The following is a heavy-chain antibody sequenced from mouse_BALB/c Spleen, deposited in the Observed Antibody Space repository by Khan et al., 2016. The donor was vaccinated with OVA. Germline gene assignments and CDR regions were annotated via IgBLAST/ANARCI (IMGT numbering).Heavy chain of an antibody. CDR2: INTSNGDA. D-gene: IGHD2-14*01. CDR1: GYSFTAYY. CDR3: VGGYAFFPY. J-gene: IGHJ3*01. Sequence: VQLQQSGPDLVKPGASVKISCKASGYSFTAYYMHWVKASHGKTLECIGRINTSNGDATYNQKFRGRAILSVDKSYTTAFLQLHSITSEDSAVYYCVGGYAFFPYWGQGTLVTFSA. V-gene: IGHV1-43*01.